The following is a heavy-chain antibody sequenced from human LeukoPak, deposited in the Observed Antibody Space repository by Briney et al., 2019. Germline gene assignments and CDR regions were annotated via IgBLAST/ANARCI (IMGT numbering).Heavy chain of an antibody. D-gene: IGHD2-2*01. CDR2: INPNSGGT. CDR3: QLGYCSSTSCSTDAFDI. Sequence: ASVKVSCKASGYTFTGYYMHWVRQAPGQELQWMGWINPNSGGTNYAQKFQGRVTMTRDTSISTAYMELSRLRSDDTAVYYCQLGYCSSTSCSTDAFDIWGQGTMVTVSS. V-gene: IGHV1-2*02. J-gene: IGHJ3*02. CDR1: GYTFTGYY.